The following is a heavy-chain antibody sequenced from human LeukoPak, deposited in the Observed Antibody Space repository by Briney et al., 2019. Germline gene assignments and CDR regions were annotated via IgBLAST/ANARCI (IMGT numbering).Heavy chain of an antibody. CDR2: INAGNGNT. J-gene: IGHJ6*02. V-gene: IGHV1-3*01. D-gene: IGHD3-16*01. CDR1: GGTFSSYA. CDR3: ARIMITFGGSYGMDV. Sequence: GSVKVSCKASGGTFSSYAISWVRQAPGQGLEWMGWINAGNGNTKYSQKFQGRVTITRDTSASTAYMELSSLRSEDTAVYYCARIMITFGGSYGMDVWGQGTTVTVSS.